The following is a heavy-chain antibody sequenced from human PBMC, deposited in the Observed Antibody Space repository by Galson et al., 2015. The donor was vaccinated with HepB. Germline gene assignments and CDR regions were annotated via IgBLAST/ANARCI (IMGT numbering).Heavy chain of an antibody. J-gene: IGHJ4*02. CDR2: IYTSGST. CDR1: GGSISSGSYY. CDR3: ARGGRPYYYDSSGYYYGGYFDY. Sequence: TLSLTCTVSGGSISSGSYYWSWIRQPAGKGLEWIGRIYTSGSTNYNPSLKSRVTISVDTSKNQFSLKLSSVTAADTAVYYCARGGRPYYYDSSGYYYGGYFDYWGQGTLVTVSS. D-gene: IGHD3-22*01. V-gene: IGHV4-61*02.